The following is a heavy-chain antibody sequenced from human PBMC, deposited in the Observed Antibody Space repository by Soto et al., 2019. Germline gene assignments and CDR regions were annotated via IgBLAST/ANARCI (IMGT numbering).Heavy chain of an antibody. V-gene: IGHV3-73*02. Sequence: EVQLVESGGGLVQPGGSLKLSCAASGFTFSGSTIHWVRQTSGKGLEWVGRIPSKTNTYATAYAASVKGRFTIARDESKNTAYLKMNSLKTEDTAVYYCTRQHLDVPVASAIDYWGQGTLVTVSS. CDR2: IPSKTNTYAT. D-gene: IGHD6-19*01. CDR3: TRQHLDVPVASAIDY. CDR1: GFTFSGST. J-gene: IGHJ4*02.